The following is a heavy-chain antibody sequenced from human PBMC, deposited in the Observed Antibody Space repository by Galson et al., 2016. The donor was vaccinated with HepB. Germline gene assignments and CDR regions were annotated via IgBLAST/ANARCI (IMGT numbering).Heavy chain of an antibody. CDR2: IYYSGST. Sequence: TLSLTCTVSGGSISSGGYYWSWIRQHPGKGLEWIGYIYYSGSTYYKSSLKSRVTISVDTSKNQFSLNVTSVTAADTAVYYCARDRRGIFRPTEEWGQGTLVTASS. CDR3: ARDRRGIFRPTEE. J-gene: IGHJ4*02. D-gene: IGHD2-15*01. V-gene: IGHV4-31*03. CDR1: GGSISSGGYY.